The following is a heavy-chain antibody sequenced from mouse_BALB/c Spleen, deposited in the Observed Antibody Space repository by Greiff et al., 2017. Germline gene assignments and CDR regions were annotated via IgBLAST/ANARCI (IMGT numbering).Heavy chain of an antibody. CDR1: GFSLTGYG. D-gene: IGHD1-2*01. V-gene: IGHV2-6-7*01. CDR3: AREAPITTAYYAMDY. Sequence: VKLMESGPGLVAPSQSLSITCTVSGFSLTGYGVNWVRQPPGKGLEWLGMIWGDGSTDYNSALKSRLSISKDNSKSQVFLKMNSLQTDDTARYYCAREAPITTAYYAMDYWGQGTSGTVSS. J-gene: IGHJ4*01. CDR2: IWGDGST.